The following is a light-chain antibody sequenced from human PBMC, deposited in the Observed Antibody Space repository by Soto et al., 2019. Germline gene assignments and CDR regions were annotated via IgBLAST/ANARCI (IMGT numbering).Light chain of an antibody. Sequence: EIVLVQSPGTLSLSPGERATLSCRASQIVSNNYFAWYLQKPGQAPRLLIYGASSRANGVPDRFSGSGTGTDFSLTITRLEPEDFAVYYCQQYGVSPLMFSFGQGTKVGVK. CDR2: GAS. V-gene: IGKV3-20*01. CDR1: QIVSNNY. J-gene: IGKJ2*01. CDR3: QQYGVSPLMFS.